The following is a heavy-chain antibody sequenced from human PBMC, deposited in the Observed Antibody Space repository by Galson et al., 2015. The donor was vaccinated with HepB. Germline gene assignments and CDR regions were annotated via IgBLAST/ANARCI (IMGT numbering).Heavy chain of an antibody. V-gene: IGHV4-34*01. CDR1: GGSFSSYY. Sequence: SETLSLTCAVYGGSFSSYYWSWIRQPPGKGLEWIGEINHSGSTNYNPSLKSRVTISVDTSKNQFSLKLSSVTAADTAVYYCARTPIHYCSNTNCPYYFYMDVWGKGTTVTVSS. CDR3: ARTPIHYCSNTNCPYYFYMDV. J-gene: IGHJ6*03. CDR2: INHSGST. D-gene: IGHD2-2*01.